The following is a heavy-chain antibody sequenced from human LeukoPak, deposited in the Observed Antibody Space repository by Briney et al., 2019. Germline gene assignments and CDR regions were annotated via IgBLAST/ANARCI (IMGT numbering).Heavy chain of an antibody. CDR3: ARAAYDNSGYLTL. Sequence: GGSLRLSRAASGFTFSTYAMSWVRQAPGKGLEWVSGISASGGSTYYADSVKGRFTISRDSPKNTLYLQMNSLRAEDTAVYYCARAAYDNSGYLTLWGQGTLVTVSS. V-gene: IGHV3-23*01. CDR2: ISASGGST. D-gene: IGHD3-22*01. J-gene: IGHJ4*02. CDR1: GFTFSTYA.